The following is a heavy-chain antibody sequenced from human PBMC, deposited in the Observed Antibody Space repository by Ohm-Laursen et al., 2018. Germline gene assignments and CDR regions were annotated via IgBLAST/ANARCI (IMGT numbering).Heavy chain of an antibody. CDR3: ARDSTVYGMDV. V-gene: IGHV3-21*01. J-gene: IGHJ6*02. Sequence: SLRLSCSASGFTFSSHSMDWVRQAPGKELEWVSSISSSSSYIHYADSVKGRFTISRDNSKNTLYLQMNSLRAEDTAVHYCARDSTVYGMDVWGQGTTVTVSS. D-gene: IGHD2-21*02. CDR1: GFTFSSHS. CDR2: ISSSSSYI.